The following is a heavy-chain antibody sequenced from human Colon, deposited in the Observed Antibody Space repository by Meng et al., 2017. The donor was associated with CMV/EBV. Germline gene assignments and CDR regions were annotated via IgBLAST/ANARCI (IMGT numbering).Heavy chain of an antibody. Sequence: QVQLQESGPGLVKPSETLSLTCIVSGCSITSYYLSWIRQPPGKGLEWIGYFYYSGSTNYNPSLKSRVTISVDTSKNQLSLKLSSVTAADTAVYYCATGGTNWFDPWGQGTLVTVSS. J-gene: IGHJ5*02. CDR3: ATGGTNWFDP. CDR1: GCSITSYY. CDR2: FYYSGST. D-gene: IGHD3-16*01. V-gene: IGHV4-59*01.